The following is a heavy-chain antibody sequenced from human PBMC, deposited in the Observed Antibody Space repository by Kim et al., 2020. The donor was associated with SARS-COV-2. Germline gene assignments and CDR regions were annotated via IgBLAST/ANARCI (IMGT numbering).Heavy chain of an antibody. CDR1: GFSFSTYA. V-gene: IGHV3-64*02. Sequence: GGSLRLSCAASGFSFSTYAIHWVRQAPGKGLEYVSAISTDGSMTNYAESVKGRFTISRDNSKNTLYLQMGSLRPDDMAVYYCARVVHNTGWYYFDYWGQG. CDR2: ISTDGSMT. CDR3: ARVVHNTGWYYFDY. J-gene: IGHJ4*02. D-gene: IGHD6-19*01.